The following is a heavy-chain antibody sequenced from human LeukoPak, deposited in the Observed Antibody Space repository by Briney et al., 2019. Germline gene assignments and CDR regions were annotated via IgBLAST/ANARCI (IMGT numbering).Heavy chain of an antibody. Sequence: PGRSLRLSCAASGFTFSSYGMHWVRQAPGKGLEWVAVIWYDGSNKYYADSVKGRFTISRDNSKNTLYLQMNSLRAEDTAVYYCGAAGSSWPLAIDYWGQGTLVTVSS. D-gene: IGHD6-13*01. V-gene: IGHV3-33*01. J-gene: IGHJ4*02. CDR3: GAAGSSWPLAIDY. CDR1: GFTFSSYG. CDR2: IWYDGSNK.